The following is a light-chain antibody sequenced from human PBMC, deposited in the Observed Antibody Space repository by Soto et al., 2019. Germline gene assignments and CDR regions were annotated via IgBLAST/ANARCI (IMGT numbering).Light chain of an antibody. V-gene: IGKV1-5*03. CDR2: KAS. Sequence: DIQMTQSPSTLSASVGDRVTITCRASQSISSWLAWYQQKPGKAPKLLIYKASSLESGVPSRFSGSGSGTEFTLTITGLQADDFATYFCQQYNSYSRTFGQGTKVDIK. CDR3: QQYNSYSRT. J-gene: IGKJ1*01. CDR1: QSISSW.